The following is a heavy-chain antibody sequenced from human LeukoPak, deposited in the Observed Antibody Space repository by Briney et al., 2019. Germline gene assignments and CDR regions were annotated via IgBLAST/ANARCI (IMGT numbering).Heavy chain of an antibody. CDR2: ISSSSSYI. D-gene: IGHD4-11*01. V-gene: IGHV3-21*01. Sequence: PGGSLRLSCAASGFTFSSYSMNWVRQAPGKGLEWVSSISSSSSYIYYADSLKGRFTISRDNAKNSLYLQMNSLRAEDTAVYYCARLQHNWFDPWGQGTLVTVSS. J-gene: IGHJ5*02. CDR1: GFTFSSYS. CDR3: ARLQHNWFDP.